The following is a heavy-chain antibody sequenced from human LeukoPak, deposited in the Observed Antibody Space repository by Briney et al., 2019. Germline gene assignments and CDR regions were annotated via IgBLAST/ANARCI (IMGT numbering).Heavy chain of an antibody. Sequence: SETLSLTCTVSGGSVSSGSYYWSWIRQPPGKGLEWIGYIYYSGSTNYNPSLKSRVTISVDTSKNQFSLKLSSVTAADTAVYYCARGGDFWSGYPFDYWGQGTLVTVSS. CDR2: IYYSGST. V-gene: IGHV4-61*01. CDR1: GGSVSSGSYY. J-gene: IGHJ4*02. CDR3: ARGGDFWSGYPFDY. D-gene: IGHD3-3*01.